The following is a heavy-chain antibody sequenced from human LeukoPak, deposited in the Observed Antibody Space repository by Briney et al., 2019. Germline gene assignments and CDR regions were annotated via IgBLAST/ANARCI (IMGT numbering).Heavy chain of an antibody. D-gene: IGHD3-10*02. CDR3: AELGITMIGGV. V-gene: IGHV3-48*04. Sequence: GGSLRLSCAASGFTFSSYSMNWVRQAPGKGLEWVSSISSSGSTIYYADSVKGRFTISRDNAKNSLYLQMNSLRAEDTAVYYCAELGITMIGGVWGKGTTVTVSS. CDR2: ISSSGSTI. J-gene: IGHJ6*04. CDR1: GFTFSSYS.